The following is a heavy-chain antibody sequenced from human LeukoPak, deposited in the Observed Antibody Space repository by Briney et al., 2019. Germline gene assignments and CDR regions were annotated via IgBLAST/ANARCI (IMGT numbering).Heavy chain of an antibody. D-gene: IGHD3-10*01. CDR3: ARGFRFYGSGIDY. CDR2: ISTNGGSS. CDR1: GFTFSEYS. J-gene: IGHJ4*02. Sequence: GGSLSLSCAVSGFTFSEYSTHWVRQAPGKGLESVSPISTNGGSSYYANSEKGRFTISRDDPNNSLDLQMGSLRREDMAVYYCARGFRFYGSGIDYWGQGTLVTVSS. V-gene: IGHV3-64*01.